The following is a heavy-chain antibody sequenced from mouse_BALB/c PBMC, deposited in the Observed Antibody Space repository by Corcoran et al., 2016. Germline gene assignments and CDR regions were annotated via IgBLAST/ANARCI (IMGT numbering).Heavy chain of an antibody. D-gene: IGHD3-1*01. Sequence: QIQLVQSGPELKKPGETVKISCKASGYTFTNYGMNWVKQAPGKGLKWMGWINTYTGEPTYADDFKGRFAFSLETSASTAYLQINNLKNEDMATYFCARGSSGPAWFAYWGQGTLVTVSA. CDR2: INTYTGEP. CDR3: ARGSSGPAWFAY. J-gene: IGHJ3*01. V-gene: IGHV9-1*02. CDR1: GYTFTNYG.